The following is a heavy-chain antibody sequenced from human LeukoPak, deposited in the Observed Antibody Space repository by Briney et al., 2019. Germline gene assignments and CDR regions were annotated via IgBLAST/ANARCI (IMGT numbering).Heavy chain of an antibody. V-gene: IGHV1-69*04. Sequence: SVKVSSKASGGTFISYAISWGRQAPGQGGEWMGRIIPILGIANYSQKFQGRGTITADKSTSTAYMELSSLRSEDTAVYYCASNYGGNSGAFDIWGQGTMVTVSS. CDR2: IIPILGIA. CDR1: GGTFISYA. D-gene: IGHD4-23*01. CDR3: ASNYGGNSGAFDI. J-gene: IGHJ3*02.